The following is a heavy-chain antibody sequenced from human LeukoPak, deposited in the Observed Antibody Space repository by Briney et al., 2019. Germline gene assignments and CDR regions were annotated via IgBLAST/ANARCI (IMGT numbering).Heavy chain of an antibody. D-gene: IGHD6-13*01. V-gene: IGHV3-7*01. CDR1: GFTFSSYY. CDR2: IKEDGSER. CDR3: TREAAAGIDY. J-gene: IGHJ4*02. Sequence: GGSLRLSCVASGFTFSSYYMSWVRQAPGKGLEWVANIKEDGSERYYVDSMKGRFTISRDNAKNSLYLQMNSLRAEDTAVYFCTREAAAGIDYWGQGTLVTVSS.